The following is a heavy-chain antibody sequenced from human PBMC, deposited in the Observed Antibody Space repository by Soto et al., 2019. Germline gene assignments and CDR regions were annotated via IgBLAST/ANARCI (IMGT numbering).Heavy chain of an antibody. J-gene: IGHJ6*03. CDR3: ARHGYCSGDSCLPYYFYMDV. CDR2: IYPGDSDT. CDR1: GYIFSLYW. Sequence: GESLKISCQGSGYIFSLYWIGWVRQMPGKGLEWMGIIYPGDSDTRYNPSFQGRVTISADRSINTAYLQWNTLKASDTAMYYCARHGYCSGDSCLPYYFYMDVWGKGTTVTVSS. V-gene: IGHV5-51*01. D-gene: IGHD2-15*01.